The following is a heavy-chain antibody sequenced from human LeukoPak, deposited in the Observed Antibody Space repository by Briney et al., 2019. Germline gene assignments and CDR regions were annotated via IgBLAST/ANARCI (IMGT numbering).Heavy chain of an antibody. CDR1: GYTFTDCF. Sequence: ASVKVSCKASGYTFTDCFMHWVRQAPGQGLEWMGWINPNSGATNYAQKFQGRVTMTRDTSISTAYMELSRLRSDDTAVYYCARDTRYYYDSSGDYSQERKYYFDYWGQGTLVTVSS. CDR3: ARDTRYYYDSSGDYSQERKYYFDY. CDR2: INPNSGAT. J-gene: IGHJ4*02. D-gene: IGHD3-22*01. V-gene: IGHV1-2*02.